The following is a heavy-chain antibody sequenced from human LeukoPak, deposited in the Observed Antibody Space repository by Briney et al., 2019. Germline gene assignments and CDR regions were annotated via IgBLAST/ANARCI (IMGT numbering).Heavy chain of an antibody. Sequence: GGSLRLSCAASGFTFSSYWMSWVRQAPGKGLEWVANIKQDGSEKYYVDSVKGRFTISRDNAKNSLYLQMNSLRAEDTAVYYCARDLYSSSTWGSYYYYYMDVWGKGTTVTVSS. CDR1: GFTFSSYW. D-gene: IGHD6-6*01. J-gene: IGHJ6*03. CDR2: IKQDGSEK. V-gene: IGHV3-7*01. CDR3: ARDLYSSSTWGSYYYYYMDV.